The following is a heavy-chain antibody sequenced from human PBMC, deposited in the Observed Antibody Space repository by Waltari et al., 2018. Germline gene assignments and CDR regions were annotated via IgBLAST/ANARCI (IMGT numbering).Heavy chain of an antibody. V-gene: IGHV3-30-3*01. D-gene: IGHD6-13*01. CDR3: ARVVAAAGSYGGYFDY. CDR2: RSYDGSNK. Sequence: QVQLVESGGGVVQPGRSLRLSCAASGFTFSSYAMHWVRPAPGKGLEWVAVRSYDGSNKYYADSVKGRFTISRDNSKNTLYLQMNSLRAEDTAVYYCARVVAAAGSYGGYFDYWGQGTLVTVSS. CDR1: GFTFSSYA. J-gene: IGHJ4*02.